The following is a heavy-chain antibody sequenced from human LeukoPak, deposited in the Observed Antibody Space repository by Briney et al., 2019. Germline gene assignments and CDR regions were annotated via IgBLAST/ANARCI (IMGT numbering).Heavy chain of an antibody. D-gene: IGHD3-10*01. CDR3: ARALDYYGSGSYAY. V-gene: IGHV3-23*01. CDR2: ISGSGGST. CDR1: GFTFSSYG. Sequence: GGSLRLSCAASGFTFSSYGMSWVRQAPGKGLEWVSAISGSGGSTYYADSVKGRFTISRDNAKNSLYLQMNSLRAEDTAVYYCARALDYYGSGSYAYWGQGTLVTVSS. J-gene: IGHJ4*02.